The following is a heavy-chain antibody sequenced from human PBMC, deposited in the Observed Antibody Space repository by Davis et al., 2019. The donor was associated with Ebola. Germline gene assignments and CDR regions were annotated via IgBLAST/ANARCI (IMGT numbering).Heavy chain of an antibody. CDR1: GFTFSNAW. J-gene: IGHJ6*04. D-gene: IGHD3-22*01. Sequence: GGSLRLSCAASGFTFSNAWMSWVRQAPGKGLEWVGRIKSKTDGGTTDYAAPVKGRFTISRDDSKNTLYLQMNSLKTEDTAVYYCTTEGLDYYDSSGYLYYYYYYGMDVWGKGTTVTVSS. CDR3: TTEGLDYYDSSGYLYYYYYYGMDV. V-gene: IGHV3-15*01. CDR2: IKSKTDGGTT.